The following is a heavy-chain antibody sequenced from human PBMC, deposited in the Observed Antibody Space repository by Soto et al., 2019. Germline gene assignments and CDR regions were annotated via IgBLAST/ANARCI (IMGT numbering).Heavy chain of an antibody. D-gene: IGHD6-13*01. J-gene: IGHJ5*02. CDR3: AREVSSSWHNWFDP. V-gene: IGHV1-2*04. CDR2: INPNSGGT. CDR1: GYTFTGYY. Sequence: QVQLVQSGAEVKKPGASVKVSCKASGYTFTGYYMHWVRQAPGQGLEWMGWINPNSGGTNYAQKFQGWVTMTRATSISTAYMELSRLRSDDTAVYYCAREVSSSWHNWFDPWGQGTLVTVSS.